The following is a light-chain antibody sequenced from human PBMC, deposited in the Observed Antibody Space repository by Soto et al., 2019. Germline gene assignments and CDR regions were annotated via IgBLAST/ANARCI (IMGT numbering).Light chain of an antibody. V-gene: IGKV1-39*01. Sequence: DIQMTQSPSSLSASIGDRVTITCRASQSISSYSNWFQQKPGEAPKLLIQAASSLQSGVPSRCSGSESVTEFAITINSLEPEDFAVYYCQQTYGAPFTFGQGTKL. CDR3: QQTYGAPFT. J-gene: IGKJ2*01. CDR1: QSISSY. CDR2: AAS.